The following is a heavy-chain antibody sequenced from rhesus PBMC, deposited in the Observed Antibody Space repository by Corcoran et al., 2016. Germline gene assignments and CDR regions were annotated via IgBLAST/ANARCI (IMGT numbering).Heavy chain of an antibody. Sequence: QVQLQESGPGLVKPSETLSLTCAVSGGSIRGYYWNLIRQPPGKGLEWIGYFGGSSGSTDDNPALKSRVTISTDTSKNQFSLKLSSVTAADTAVYYCARTPSPYNWNVLDYWGQGVLVTVSS. D-gene: IGHD1-32*01. CDR2: FGGSSGST. J-gene: IGHJ4*01. CDR1: GGSIRGYY. CDR3: ARTPSPYNWNVLDY. V-gene: IGHV4-165*02.